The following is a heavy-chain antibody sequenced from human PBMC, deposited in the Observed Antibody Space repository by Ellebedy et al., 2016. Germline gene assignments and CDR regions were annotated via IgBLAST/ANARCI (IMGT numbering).Heavy chain of an antibody. J-gene: IGHJ4*02. CDR2: INPDGSVT. D-gene: IGHD3-9*01. CDR3: ARDLTASGTLDY. V-gene: IGHV3-7*03. Sequence: GESLKISCVASGFTFSSYWIHWVRQAPGKGLEWVADINPDGSVTYYVDYVRGRLTISRDNARSSVYLQLNSLRVEDTAVYHCARDLTASGTLDYWGRGTLVTVSS. CDR1: GFTFSSYW.